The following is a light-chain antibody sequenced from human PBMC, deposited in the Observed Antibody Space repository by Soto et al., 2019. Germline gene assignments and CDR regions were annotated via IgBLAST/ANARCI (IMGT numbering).Light chain of an antibody. J-gene: IGKJ1*01. CDR2: DAS. CDR1: QSISSW. V-gene: IGKV1-5*01. Sequence: DIQMTHSPSTLSASVGFRFNITCRASQSISSWLAWYKQKPGKAPKLLIYDASSLESGVPSRFSGSGSGTEFTLTISSLTPDDFATYYCQQYNSYWTFGQGTKVDIK. CDR3: QQYNSYWT.